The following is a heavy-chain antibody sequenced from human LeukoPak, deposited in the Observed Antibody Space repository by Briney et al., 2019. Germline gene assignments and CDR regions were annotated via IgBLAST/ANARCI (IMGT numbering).Heavy chain of an antibody. J-gene: IGHJ4*02. CDR3: VSYDSSGYASFDY. V-gene: IGHV3-21*01. D-gene: IGHD3-22*01. Sequence: GGSLRLSCAASGFAFSTYSMNWVRQAPGKGLQWVTSISSGSTYIFYADSVKGRFTISRDNAKNSLYLQMNSLRAEDTAMYYCVSYDSSGYASFDYWGQGTLVTVSS. CDR1: GFAFSTYS. CDR2: ISSGSTYI.